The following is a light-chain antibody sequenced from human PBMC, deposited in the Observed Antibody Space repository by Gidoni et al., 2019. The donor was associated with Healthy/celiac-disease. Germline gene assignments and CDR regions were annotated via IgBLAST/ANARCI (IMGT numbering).Light chain of an antibody. CDR2: DAS. V-gene: IGKV3-11*01. Sequence: EIVLTQSPATLALSPGERATPSCRASQSVSSYLAWYQQKPGQAPRLLIYDASNRATGIPARFSCSGSGTDFTLTISSLEPEDFAVYYCQQRSNWPPTLTFGGGTKVEIK. CDR1: QSVSSY. J-gene: IGKJ4*01. CDR3: QQRSNWPPTLT.